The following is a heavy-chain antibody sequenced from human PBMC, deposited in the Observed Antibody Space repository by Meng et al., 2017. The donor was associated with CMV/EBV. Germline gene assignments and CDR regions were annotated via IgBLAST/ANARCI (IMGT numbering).Heavy chain of an antibody. CDR2: IYSGGSST. J-gene: IGHJ4*02. CDR1: GFTFSSYA. Sequence: GESLKISCAASGFTFSSYAMSWVRQAPGKGLEWVSVIYSGGSSTYYADSVKGRFTISRDNSKNTLYLQMNSLRAKDTAVYYCAKAFTVDTAPDYWGQGTLVTVSS. CDR3: AKAFTVDTAPDY. V-gene: IGHV3-23*03. D-gene: IGHD5-18*01.